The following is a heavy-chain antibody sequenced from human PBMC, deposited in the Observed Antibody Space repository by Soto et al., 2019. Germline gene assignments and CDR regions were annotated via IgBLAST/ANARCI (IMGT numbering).Heavy chain of an antibody. Sequence: GGSLRLSCAPSGFSFGSYALSGVRQAPGKGLEGLSTISGSDGKTFYADSVKGRFSISRDTSQSTLYLQMNSPRADDTPMYPCARWSYFDYWRQRTRVTVSS. CDR2: ISGSDGKT. V-gene: IGHV3-23*01. D-gene: IGHD3-3*01. CDR3: ARWSYFDY. J-gene: IGHJ4*02. CDR1: GFSFGSYA.